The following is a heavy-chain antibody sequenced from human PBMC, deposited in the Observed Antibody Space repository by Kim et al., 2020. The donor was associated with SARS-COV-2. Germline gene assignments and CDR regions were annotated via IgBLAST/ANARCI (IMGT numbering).Heavy chain of an antibody. V-gene: IGHV3-30*18. Sequence: GGSLRLSCAASGFTFSSYGMHWVRQAPGKGLEWVAVISYDGSNKYYADSVKGRFPISRDNSKNTLYLQMNSLRAEDTAGYYCAKRLYYGSGGSPCLDYWG. CDR3: AKRLYYGSGGSPCLDY. CDR2: ISYDGSNK. J-gene: IGHJ4*01. CDR1: GFTFSSYG. D-gene: IGHD3-10*01.